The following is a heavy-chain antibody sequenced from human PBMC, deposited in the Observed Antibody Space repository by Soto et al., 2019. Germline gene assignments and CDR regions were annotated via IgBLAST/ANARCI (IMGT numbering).Heavy chain of an antibody. J-gene: IGHJ5*02. D-gene: IGHD3-9*01. CDR2: INHSGST. CDR1: AGSFSGYH. Sequence: FAGYAGSFSGYHWSWIRQPPGKGLEWIGEINHSGSTNYNPSLKSRVTITVDTSKNQFSLKLSSVTAAATAVYYCARGRLRADLLTGYYGSKSWFAPWGQETPVTVAS. CDR3: ARGRLRADLLTGYYGSKSWFAP. V-gene: IGHV4-34*01.